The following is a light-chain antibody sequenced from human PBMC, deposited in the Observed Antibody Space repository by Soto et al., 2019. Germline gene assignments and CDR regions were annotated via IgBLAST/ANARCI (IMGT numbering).Light chain of an antibody. V-gene: IGLV2-14*01. J-gene: IGLJ1*01. CDR3: SSYTSSSTNV. CDR2: DVS. Sequence: QSVLTQPASVSGSPGQSITISCTGASSDVGGYNYVSWYQQHPGKAPKLMIYDVSNRPSGVPNRFSGSKSGNTASLTISGLQAEDEADYSCSSYTSSSTNVFGTGTKVTV. CDR1: SSDVGGYNY.